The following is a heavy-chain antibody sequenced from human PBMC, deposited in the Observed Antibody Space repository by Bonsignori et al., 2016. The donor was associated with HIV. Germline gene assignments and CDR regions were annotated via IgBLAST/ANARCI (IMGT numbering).Heavy chain of an antibody. Sequence: RQAPGKGLEWIGRIYTSGSTNYNPSLKSRVTMSVDTSKNQFSLKLSSVTAADTAVYYCARDSYCSSTSCSIPGDYWGQGTLVTVSS. V-gene: IGHV4-4*07. D-gene: IGHD2-2*01. CDR2: IYTSGST. J-gene: IGHJ4*02. CDR3: ARDSYCSSTSCSIPGDY.